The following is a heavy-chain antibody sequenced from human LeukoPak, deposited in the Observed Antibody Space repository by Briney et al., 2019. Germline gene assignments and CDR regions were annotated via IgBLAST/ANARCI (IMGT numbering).Heavy chain of an antibody. Sequence: GRSLRLSCAASGFTFSSYAISWVRQAPGKGLEWVAVISYEGSNKYYADSVKGRFTISRDNSKNTLYLQMNSLRVEDTAVYYCARVPGYCSSTSCLDYWGQGTLVTVSS. CDR3: ARVPGYCSSTSCLDY. J-gene: IGHJ4*02. V-gene: IGHV3-30-3*01. CDR2: ISYEGSNK. D-gene: IGHD2-2*01. CDR1: GFTFSSYA.